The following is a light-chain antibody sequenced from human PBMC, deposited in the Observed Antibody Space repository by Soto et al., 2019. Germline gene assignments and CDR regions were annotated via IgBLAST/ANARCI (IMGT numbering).Light chain of an antibody. V-gene: IGLV2-14*03. J-gene: IGLJ1*01. CDR3: SSYTSSSTPV. CDR1: NNDVGGFNY. CDR2: DVS. Sequence: QSALTQPASVSGSPGQSITISCTGTNNDVGGFNYVSWYQQHPGKAPKLIIYDVSNRPSGFSNRFSGSKSGNTASLTISGLQAEDEADYYCSSYTSSSTPVFGTGTKLTVL.